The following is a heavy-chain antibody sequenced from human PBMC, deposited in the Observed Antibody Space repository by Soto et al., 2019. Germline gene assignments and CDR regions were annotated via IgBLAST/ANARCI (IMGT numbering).Heavy chain of an antibody. D-gene: IGHD2-2*01. Sequence: PSETLSLTCAVYGGSFSGYYWSWIRQPPGKGLEWIGEIIHSGSTNYNPSLKSRVTISVDTSKNQFSLKLSSVTAADTAVYYCARGQIVVVPAAMKKGNWFDPWGQGTLVTVSS. CDR2: IIHSGST. J-gene: IGHJ5*02. CDR3: ARGQIVVVPAAMKKGNWFDP. CDR1: GGSFSGYY. V-gene: IGHV4-34*01.